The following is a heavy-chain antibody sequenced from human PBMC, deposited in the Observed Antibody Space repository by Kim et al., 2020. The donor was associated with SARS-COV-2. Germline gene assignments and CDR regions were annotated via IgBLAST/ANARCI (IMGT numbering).Heavy chain of an antibody. CDR3: ARGEYSTSDIYYYGLDV. CDR1: GYTFTAYY. CDR2: INPSTGGA. Sequence: ASVKVSCKASGYTFTAYYIHWLRQAPGQGLEWMGRINPSTGGADSAQKFQGRVTLTRDTSITTAYMELSRLTSDETVVYFCARGEYSTSDIYYYGLDVWGQGTTVTVSS. V-gene: IGHV1-2*05. J-gene: IGHJ6*02. D-gene: IGHD6-6*01.